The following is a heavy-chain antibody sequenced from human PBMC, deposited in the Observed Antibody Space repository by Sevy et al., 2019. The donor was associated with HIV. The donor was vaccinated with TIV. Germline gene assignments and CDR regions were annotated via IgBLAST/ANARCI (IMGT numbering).Heavy chain of an antibody. CDR1: GDSMNSYY. J-gene: IGHJ4*02. CDR3: AGEGAAIGRLPDF. Sequence: SETLSLTCTVSGDSMNSYYWSWIRQPAGKGLEWLGRIYARGNTDYNPYLKSRVTMSIDTPKNQFFLKLNSVTAADTAVYFCAGEGAAIGRLPDFWGQGTLVTVSS. V-gene: IGHV4-4*07. D-gene: IGHD6-13*01. CDR2: IYARGNT.